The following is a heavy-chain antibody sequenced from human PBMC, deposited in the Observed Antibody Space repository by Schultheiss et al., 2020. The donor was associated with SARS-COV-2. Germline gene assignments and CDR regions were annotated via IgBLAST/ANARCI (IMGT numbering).Heavy chain of an antibody. CDR1: GFTFSNAW. J-gene: IGHJ6*02. D-gene: IGHD3-16*01. CDR3: ARVNTFHYGMDV. Sequence: GESLKISCAASGFTFSNAWMNWVRQAPGKGLEWVGRIKSKAGGEATDYAAPVKGRFTISRDNSKNTLYLQMNSLRAEDTAVYYCARVNTFHYGMDVWGQGTTVTVSS. CDR2: IKSKAGGEAT. V-gene: IGHV3-15*07.